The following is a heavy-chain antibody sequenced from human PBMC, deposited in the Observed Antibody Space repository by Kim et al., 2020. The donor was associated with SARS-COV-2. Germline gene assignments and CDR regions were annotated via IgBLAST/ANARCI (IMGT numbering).Heavy chain of an antibody. V-gene: IGHV3-23*01. CDR2: ISGSGGSV. CDR1: GFTFSSYA. CDR3: ARGTSGWYWSAWFDP. J-gene: IGHJ5*02. Sequence: GGSLRLSCAASGFTFSSYAMSWVRQPPGEGLEWVSGISGSGGSVYYADSVKGRFTISRDNSKNTLYLQVNSLRVDDTAVYFCARGTSGWYWSAWFDPWGQGTLVTVSS. D-gene: IGHD6-19*01.